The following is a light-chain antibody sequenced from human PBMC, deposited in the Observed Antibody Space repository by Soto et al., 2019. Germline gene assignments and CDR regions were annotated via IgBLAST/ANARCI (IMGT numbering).Light chain of an antibody. Sequence: LTQPASVSGSPGQSVTISCTGTSSDFGSYKFVSWYQHHPGKVPKVIIYETSKRPSGVSDRFSGSKSGNTASLTISGLQAEDEAAYYCFSFKSTNTHVFGSGTKVTVL. J-gene: IGLJ1*01. CDR1: SSDFGSYKF. CDR3: FSFKSTNTHV. V-gene: IGLV2-23*01. CDR2: ETS.